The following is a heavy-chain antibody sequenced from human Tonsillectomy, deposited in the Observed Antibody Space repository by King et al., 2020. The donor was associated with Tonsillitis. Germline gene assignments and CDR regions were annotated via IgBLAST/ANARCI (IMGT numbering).Heavy chain of an antibody. V-gene: IGHV1-69*01. D-gene: IGHD1-1*01. CDR3: ARDTTTTPDAFDI. Sequence: LVQSGAEVKKPGSSVQVSCQASGGTFSNSVISWVRQAPGQGLEWMGGIIPIFGTTNYAQKFRGRVTITADESTSTAYMELSSLRSEDTAVYYCARDTTTTPDAFDIWGQGTRVTVSS. CDR2: IIPIFGTT. J-gene: IGHJ3*02. CDR1: GGTFSNSV.